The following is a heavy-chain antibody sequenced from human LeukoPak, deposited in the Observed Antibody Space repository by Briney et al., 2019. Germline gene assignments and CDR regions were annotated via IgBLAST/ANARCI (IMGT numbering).Heavy chain of an antibody. J-gene: IGHJ4*02. Sequence: SETLSLTCTVSGGSINSGGYYWSWIRQHPGKGLEWIGYIHYSGSTYYNPSLKSRITISVDTSKNQFSLKLSSVTAADTAVYYWARNQATVTTGFDYWGQGTLVTVSS. CDR3: ARNQATVTTGFDY. CDR2: IHYSGST. V-gene: IGHV4-31*03. D-gene: IGHD4-17*01. CDR1: GGSINSGGYY.